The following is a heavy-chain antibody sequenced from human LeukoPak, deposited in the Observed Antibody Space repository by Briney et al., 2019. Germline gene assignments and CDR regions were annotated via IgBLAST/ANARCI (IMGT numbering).Heavy chain of an antibody. Sequence: QPGGSLRLSCAASGFTFSSYGMHWVRQAPGKGLEWVAVISYDGSNKYYADSVKGRFTISRDNSKNTLYLQMNSLRPEDTAVYYCAKDRVEAVVGRDYYYYYMDVWGKGTTVTVSS. CDR1: GFTFSSYG. CDR2: ISYDGSNK. J-gene: IGHJ6*03. CDR3: AKDRVEAVVGRDYYYYYMDV. D-gene: IGHD6-13*01. V-gene: IGHV3-30*18.